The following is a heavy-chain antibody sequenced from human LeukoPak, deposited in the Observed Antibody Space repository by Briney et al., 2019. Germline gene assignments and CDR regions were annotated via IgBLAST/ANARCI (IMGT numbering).Heavy chain of an antibody. V-gene: IGHV4-59*01. J-gene: IGHJ6*03. CDR3: ARAGVAHPYYYYYYMDV. CDR2: IYYSGST. Sequence: SETLSLPCTVSGGSISSYYWRWIRQPPGKGLEWIGYIYYSGSTNYNPSLKRRVNISVDPSKKHFSLKLSSVTAAYTAIYYCARAGVAHPYYYYYYMDVWGKGTTVTVSS. D-gene: IGHD3-3*01. CDR1: GGSISSYY.